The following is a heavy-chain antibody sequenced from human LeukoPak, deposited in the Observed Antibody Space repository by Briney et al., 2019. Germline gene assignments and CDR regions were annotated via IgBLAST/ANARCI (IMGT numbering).Heavy chain of an antibody. D-gene: IGHD1-26*01. CDR2: IYYSGST. J-gene: IGHJ4*02. CDR3: ARSPLGSPIDY. V-gene: IGHV4-30-4*08. CDR1: GGSISSGDYY. Sequence: SETLSLTCTVSGGSISSGDYYWSWIRQPPGKGLERIGYIYYSGSTYYNPSLKSRVTISVDTSKNQFSLKLSSVTAADTAVYYCARSPLGSPIDYWGQGTLVTVSS.